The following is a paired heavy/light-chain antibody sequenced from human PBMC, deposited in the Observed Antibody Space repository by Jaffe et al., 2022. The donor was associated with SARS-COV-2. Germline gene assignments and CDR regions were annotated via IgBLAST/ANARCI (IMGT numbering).Light chain of an antibody. J-gene: IGKJ1*01. CDR2: AAS. CDR3: QQSYSSPPT. Sequence: DIQMTQSPSSLSASVGDRVTITCRASQSITNYLNWHQQKPGKAPQVLIYAASSLRSGVPSRFSGSGSGTDFTLTISSLQPEDFATYYCQQSYSSPPTFGQGTKVEIK. CDR1: QSITNY. V-gene: IGKV1-39*01.
Heavy chain of an antibody. D-gene: IGHD2-8*01. CDR2: IKSKTNGGTT. J-gene: IGHJ4*02. V-gene: IGHV3-15*01. Sequence: LVESGGGLVKPGGSLRLSCAASGFTFKNAWMSWVRQAPGKGLEWVGRIKSKTNGGTTDYTAPVKDRFTISRDDSKNTVFLQMNSLRIEDTAVYYCTTDLMGTPAVHSYYWGLGTLVTVSS. CDR1: GFTFKNAW. CDR3: TTDLMGTPAVHSYY.